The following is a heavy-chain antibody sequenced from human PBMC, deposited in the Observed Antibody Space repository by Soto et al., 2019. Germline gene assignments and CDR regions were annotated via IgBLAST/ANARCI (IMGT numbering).Heavy chain of an antibody. V-gene: IGHV3-33*01. CDR3: ARDGYCSGGSCYRQGMDV. CDR1: GFTFSSYG. J-gene: IGHJ6*02. D-gene: IGHD2-15*01. Sequence: QVQLVESGGGVVQPGRSLRLSCAASGFTFSSYGMHWVRQAPGKGLEWVAVIWYDGSNKYYADSVKGRFTISRDNSKNTLYPQMNSLRAEDTAVYYCARDGYCSGGSCYRQGMDVWGQGTTVTVSS. CDR2: IWYDGSNK.